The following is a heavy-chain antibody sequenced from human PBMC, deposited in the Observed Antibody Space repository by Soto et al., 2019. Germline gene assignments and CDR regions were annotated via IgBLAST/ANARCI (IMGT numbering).Heavy chain of an antibody. V-gene: IGHV4-31*03. Sequence: PSETLSLTCTVSGASITRGGYYWSWIRQHPGKGLEWIGYIYYSGRTSYSPSLKSRLTISIDTSKNQFSLKLSSVTAADTAVYYCARDDYGMDVWGHGTTVTVSS. CDR1: GASITRGGYY. CDR2: IYYSGRT. J-gene: IGHJ6*02. CDR3: ARDDYGMDV.